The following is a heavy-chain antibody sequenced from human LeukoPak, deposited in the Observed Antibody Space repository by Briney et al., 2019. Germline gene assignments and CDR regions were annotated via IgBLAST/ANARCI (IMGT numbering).Heavy chain of an antibody. D-gene: IGHD5-24*01. CDR1: GFTFSGSA. CDR3: TRLMATTFDY. V-gene: IGHV3-73*01. CDR2: IRSKANSYAT. Sequence: GGSLRLSCAASGFTFSGSAMHWVRQASGKGLEWVGRIRSKANSYATAYAASVKGRFTISRDDSKNTAYLQMNSLKAEDTAVYYCTRLMATTFDYWGQGTLVTVSS. J-gene: IGHJ4*02.